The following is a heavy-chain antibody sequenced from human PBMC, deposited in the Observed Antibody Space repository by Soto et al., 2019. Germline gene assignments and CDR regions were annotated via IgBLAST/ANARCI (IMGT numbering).Heavy chain of an antibody. CDR3: ATGGTYLDY. V-gene: IGHV4-4*07. Sequence: SETLSLTGTVSGGSISSYDCSWIRQAAWKGLEWIGRIHTSGIPNYNPSLKSRVTMSEDTSKNQFSLKLTSVTAADTAVYYCATGGTYLDYLGQGTLLAVSS. CDR2: IHTSGIP. J-gene: IGHJ4*02. CDR1: GGSISSYD.